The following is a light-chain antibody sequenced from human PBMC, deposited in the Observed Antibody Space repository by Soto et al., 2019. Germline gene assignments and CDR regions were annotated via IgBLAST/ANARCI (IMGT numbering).Light chain of an antibody. V-gene: IGKV1-5*01. CDR3: QQYNSYPWT. J-gene: IGKJ1*01. Sequence: DIQMTQSPSTLSASVGDRVTITCRASQSISSWLAWYHQKPGKAPKLLIYDASSLESGFPSRFSGSGSGTEFTLTITSLQPDDFATYYCQQYNSYPWTFGQGTKVDIK. CDR2: DAS. CDR1: QSISSW.